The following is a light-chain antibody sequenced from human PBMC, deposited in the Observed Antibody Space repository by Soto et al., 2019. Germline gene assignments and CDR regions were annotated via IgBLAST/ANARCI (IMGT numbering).Light chain of an antibody. J-gene: IGKJ1*01. CDR2: KAS. CDR1: QTISSW. Sequence: QMTQSPSSLSASVGDRVNITCRASQTISSWLAWYQQKPGKAPKLLIYKASSLESGVPSRFSGSGSGTEFTLTISSLQPDDFATYYCQQYNSYSRTFGQGTKVDI. V-gene: IGKV1-5*03. CDR3: QQYNSYSRT.